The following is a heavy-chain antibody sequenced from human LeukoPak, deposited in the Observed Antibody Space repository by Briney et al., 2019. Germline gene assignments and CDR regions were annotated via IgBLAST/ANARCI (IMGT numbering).Heavy chain of an antibody. Sequence: GGSLRLSCAASGFTFSSYAMHWVRQAPGKGLEYVSAISSNGGSTYYANSVKGRFTISRDNSKNTLYLQMGSLRAEDMAVCYCARDRCSSTSCYFGAFDIWGQGTMVTVSS. CDR1: GFTFSSYA. CDR2: ISSNGGST. D-gene: IGHD2-2*01. J-gene: IGHJ3*02. V-gene: IGHV3-64*01. CDR3: ARDRCSSTSCYFGAFDI.